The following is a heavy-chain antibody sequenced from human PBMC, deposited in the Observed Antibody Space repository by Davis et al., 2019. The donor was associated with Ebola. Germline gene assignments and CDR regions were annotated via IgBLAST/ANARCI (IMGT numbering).Heavy chain of an antibody. D-gene: IGHD1-1*01. CDR3: ARPWVSNSWNDAFEI. CDR2: IDPSDSYT. V-gene: IGHV5-10-1*01. CDR1: GYSFTSYW. Sequence: GGSLRLSCQGSGYSFTSYWISWVRQMPGKGLEWMGRIDPSDSYTHYSPSFQGHVTISVDKSINTAYLQWNNLKTSDTAMYYCARPWVSNSWNDAFEIWGQGTMVTVSS. J-gene: IGHJ3*02.